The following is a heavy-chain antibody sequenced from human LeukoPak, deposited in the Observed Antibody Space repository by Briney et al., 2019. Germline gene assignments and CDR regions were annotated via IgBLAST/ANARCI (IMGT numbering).Heavy chain of an antibody. D-gene: IGHD2-2*01. CDR2: IRYDGSNK. CDR1: GFTFSTYG. V-gene: IGHV3-30*02. CDR3: AKESYEYCSSTSRPKYFQH. J-gene: IGHJ1*01. Sequence: GGSLRLSCAASGFTFSTYGMHWVRQAPGKGLEWVTFIRYDGSNKYYADSVRGRFTISRDNSKNTLYLQMNSLRAEDTAVYYCAKESYEYCSSTSRPKYFQHWGQGTLVTVSS.